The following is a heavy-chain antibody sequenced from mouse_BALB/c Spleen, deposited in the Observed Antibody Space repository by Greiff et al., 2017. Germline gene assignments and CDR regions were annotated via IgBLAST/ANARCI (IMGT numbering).Heavy chain of an antibody. V-gene: IGHV1S81*02. D-gene: IGHD3-1*01. CDR1: GYTFTSYY. Sequence: VQLQQSGAELVKPGASVKLSCKASGYTFTSYYMYWVKQRPGQGLEWIGGINPSNGGTNFNEKFKSKATLTVDKSSSTAYMQLSSLTSEDSAVYYCTRSGEDAMDYWGQGTSVTVSS. CDR3: TRSGEDAMDY. CDR2: INPSNGGT. J-gene: IGHJ4*01.